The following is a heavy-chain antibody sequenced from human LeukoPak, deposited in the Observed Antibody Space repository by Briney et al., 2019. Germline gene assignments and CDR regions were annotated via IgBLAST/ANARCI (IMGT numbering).Heavy chain of an antibody. CDR1: GGTFSSYA. CDR3: ARDRWVPTVTTDWFDP. D-gene: IGHD4-17*01. J-gene: IGHJ5*02. V-gene: IGHV1-69*13. Sequence: SVKVSCKASGGTFSSYAISWVRQAPGQGLEWMGGIIPIFGTANYAQKFQGRVTITADESTSTAYMELSSLRSEDTAVYYCARDRWVPTVTTDWFDPWGQGTLVTVSS. CDR2: IIPIFGTA.